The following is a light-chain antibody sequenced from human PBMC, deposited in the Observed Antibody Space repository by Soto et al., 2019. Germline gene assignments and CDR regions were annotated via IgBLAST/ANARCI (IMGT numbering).Light chain of an antibody. CDR3: QQTYITPYT. V-gene: IGKV1-39*01. J-gene: IGKJ2*01. Sequence: QMTQSLSSLSASXXDIVXITCRASQGIRNDLGWYQQKPGKAPKXXSHAASSLQRGVPSRFSGSGSGTDFTLTISSLQPEDFATYCCQQTYITPYTFGQGTKVDIK. CDR2: AAS. CDR1: QGIRND.